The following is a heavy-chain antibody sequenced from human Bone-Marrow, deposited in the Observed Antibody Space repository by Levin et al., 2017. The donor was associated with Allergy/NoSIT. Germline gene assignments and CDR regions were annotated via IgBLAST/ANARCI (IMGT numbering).Heavy chain of an antibody. D-gene: IGHD2-15*01. V-gene: IGHV3-23*01. CDR2: ISGNGAGR. CDR3: AKRLCSGGSCTADY. Sequence: ASVKVSCAASGFTFSSYAMKWVRQAPGKGLEWVSSISGNGAGRDYADSVKGRFTISRDNSKNTLFLQMNSLRAEDTAVYYCAKRLCSGGSCTADYWGQGTLVTVSS. J-gene: IGHJ4*02. CDR1: GFTFSSYA.